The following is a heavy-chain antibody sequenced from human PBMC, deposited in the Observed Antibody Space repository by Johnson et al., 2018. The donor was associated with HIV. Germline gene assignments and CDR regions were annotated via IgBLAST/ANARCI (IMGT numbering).Heavy chain of an antibody. CDR1: GFTFSTYD. CDR2: ITTAGDT. CDR3: ASGVLAFDI. Sequence: VQLVESGGGVVQPGRSLRLSCAASGFTFSTYDVHWVRQVTGKGLEWVSGITTAGDTYYPGSVKGRFTIFRENVKNSLYLQMNSLRAGDTAVYYCASGVLAFDIWGQGTMVTVSS. D-gene: IGHD2-8*01. V-gene: IGHV3-13*01. J-gene: IGHJ3*02.